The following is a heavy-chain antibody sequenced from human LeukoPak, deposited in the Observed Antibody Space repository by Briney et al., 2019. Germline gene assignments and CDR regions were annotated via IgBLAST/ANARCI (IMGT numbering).Heavy chain of an antibody. CDR2: IYYSGST. CDR1: GDFISSSNYY. V-gene: IGHV4-39*01. CDR3: ARYHRRDGYNVGFDY. J-gene: IGHJ4*02. Sequence: SETLSLTCTVSGDFISSSNYYWGWIRQPPGKGLEWIGSIYYSGSTYYNPSLKSRVTLSVDTSQNQFSLELRYVTAADPALFYCARYHRRDGYNVGFDYWGQGTLVTVSS. D-gene: IGHD5-24*01.